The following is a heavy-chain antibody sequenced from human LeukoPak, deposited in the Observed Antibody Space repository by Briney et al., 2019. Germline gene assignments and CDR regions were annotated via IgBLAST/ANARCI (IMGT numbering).Heavy chain of an antibody. CDR1: GGTFSSYT. Sequence: GSSVKVSCKASGGTFSSYTISWVRQAPGQGLEWMGRIIPILAIANYAQKFQGRVTITADKSTSTAYMDLSSLRSEDTAVYYCAWTATTGNDAFDIWGQGTMVTVSS. J-gene: IGHJ3*02. CDR2: IIPILAIA. CDR3: AWTATTGNDAFDI. V-gene: IGHV1-69*02. D-gene: IGHD4-17*01.